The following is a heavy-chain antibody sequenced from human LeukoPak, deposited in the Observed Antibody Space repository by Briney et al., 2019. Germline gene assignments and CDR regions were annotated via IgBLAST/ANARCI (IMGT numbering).Heavy chain of an antibody. CDR1: GFSFSNYG. V-gene: IGHV3-30*18. CDR2: ISYDGSNE. J-gene: IGHJ4*02. Sequence: GGSLRLSCAASGFSFSNYGMHWVRQAPGKGLEWVAVISYDGSNEYYPDSVKGRFTISRDNSKNTLFLQMNSLRGEDTAVYYCAKDLSSGWYFNYWGQGTLVTVSS. D-gene: IGHD6-19*01. CDR3: AKDLSSGWYFNY.